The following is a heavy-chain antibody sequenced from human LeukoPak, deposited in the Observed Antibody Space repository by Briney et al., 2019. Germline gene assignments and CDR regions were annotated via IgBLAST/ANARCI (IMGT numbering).Heavy chain of an antibody. V-gene: IGHV1-24*01. Sequence: GASVKVSCKVSGYTLTELSMHWVRQAPGKGLEWMGGFDPEDGETIYAQKFQGRVTMTEDTSTDTAYMEPSSLRSEDTAVYYCATPGFGGDAFDIWGQGTMVTVSS. CDR2: FDPEDGET. D-gene: IGHD3-16*01. CDR3: ATPGFGGDAFDI. J-gene: IGHJ3*02. CDR1: GYTLTELS.